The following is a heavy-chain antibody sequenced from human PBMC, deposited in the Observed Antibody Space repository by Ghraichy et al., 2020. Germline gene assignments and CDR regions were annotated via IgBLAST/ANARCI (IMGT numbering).Heavy chain of an antibody. CDR2: VNAGGTTS. CDR3: AKEAADYEIGNYFYYGMDV. J-gene: IGHJ6*02. Sequence: GESLNISCVASGFTFKSYAMSWVRQSPGKGLEWVSSVNAGGTTSHYADSVRGRFTISRDNSQKTLYLQMNGPRVDDTAVYYCAKEAADYEIGNYFYYGMDVWGQGTAVTVS. V-gene: IGHV3-23*01. D-gene: IGHD4-17*01. CDR1: GFTFKSYA.